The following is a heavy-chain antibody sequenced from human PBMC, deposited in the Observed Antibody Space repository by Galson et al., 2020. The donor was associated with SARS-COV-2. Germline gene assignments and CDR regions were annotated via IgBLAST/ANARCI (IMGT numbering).Heavy chain of an antibody. CDR1: GGSFSGYY. V-gene: IGHV4-34*01. CDR2: INHSGST. CDR3: ASDIPYGMDV. Sequence: SETLSLTCAVYGGSFSGYYWSWIRQPPGKGLEWIGEINHSGSTNYNPSLKSRVTISVDTSKNQFSLKLSSVTAADTAVYYCASDIPYGMDVWGQGTTVTVSS. J-gene: IGHJ6*02.